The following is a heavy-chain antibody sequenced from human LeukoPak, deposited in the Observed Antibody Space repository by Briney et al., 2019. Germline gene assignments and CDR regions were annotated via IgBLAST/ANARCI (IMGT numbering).Heavy chain of an antibody. Sequence: SETLSLTCAVSGGSISSGGYSWSWIRQPPGKGLEWIGYIYHSGSTYYNPSLKSRVTISVDRTKNQFSLKLSSVTAADTAVYYCARAEYGDPPYYYYGMDVWGQGTTVTVSS. V-gene: IGHV4-30-2*01. D-gene: IGHD4-17*01. CDR3: ARAEYGDPPYYYYGMDV. CDR2: IYHSGST. CDR1: GGSISSGGYS. J-gene: IGHJ6*02.